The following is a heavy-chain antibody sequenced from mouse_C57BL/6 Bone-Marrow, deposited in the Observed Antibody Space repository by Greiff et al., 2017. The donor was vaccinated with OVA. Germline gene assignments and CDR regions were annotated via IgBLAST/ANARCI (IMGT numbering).Heavy chain of an antibody. J-gene: IGHJ2*01. D-gene: IGHD1-1*01. CDR3: ARESDYGSSYRYFDY. Sequence: VKLQQPGAELVKPGASVKLSCKASGYTFTSYWMHWVKQRPGQGLEWIGMIHPNSGSTNYNEKFKSKATLTVDKSSSTAYMQLSSLTSEDSAVYYCARESDYGSSYRYFDYWGQGTTLTVSS. V-gene: IGHV1-64*01. CDR2: IHPNSGST. CDR1: GYTFTSYW.